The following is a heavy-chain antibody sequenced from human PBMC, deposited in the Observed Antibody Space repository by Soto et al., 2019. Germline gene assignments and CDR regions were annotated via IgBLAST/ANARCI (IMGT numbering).Heavy chain of an antibody. V-gene: IGHV1-3*01. CDR3: ASRGTYYYYYYGMDV. D-gene: IGHD3-10*01. CDR1: GYTFTSYA. J-gene: IGHJ6*02. CDR2: INAGNGNT. Sequence: QVQLVQSGAEVKKPGASVKVSCKASGYTFTSYAMHWVRQAPGQRLEWMGWINAGNGNTKYSQKFQGRVTITRDTSASTAYMELSSLRSEDTAVYYCASRGTYYYYYYGMDVWGQGTTVTVSS.